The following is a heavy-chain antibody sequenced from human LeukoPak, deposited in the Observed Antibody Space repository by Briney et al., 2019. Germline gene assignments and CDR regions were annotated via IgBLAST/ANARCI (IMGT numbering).Heavy chain of an antibody. CDR3: ARDGHYYDSSGPPFDY. Sequence: GGSLRLSCAASGFTFSSYAMHWVRQAPGKGLEWVAVISYDGSNKYYADSVKGRFTISRDNSKNTLYLQMNSLRAEDTAVYYCARDGHYYDSSGPPFDYWGQGTLVTVSS. D-gene: IGHD3-22*01. CDR2: ISYDGSNK. CDR1: GFTFSSYA. V-gene: IGHV3-30*04. J-gene: IGHJ4*02.